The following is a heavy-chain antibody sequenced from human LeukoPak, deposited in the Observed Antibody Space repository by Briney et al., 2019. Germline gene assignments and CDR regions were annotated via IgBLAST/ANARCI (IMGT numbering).Heavy chain of an antibody. J-gene: IGHJ4*02. CDR1: GFTFSSYW. D-gene: IGHD3-22*01. V-gene: IGHV3-74*01. Sequence: GGSLRLSCAASGFTFSSYWMHWVRQAPGKGLVWVSRINSDGSSTSYADSVKGRFTISRDNAKNSLYLQMNSLRAEDTAVYYCARDYYDSSGLDGHDYWGQGTLVTVSS. CDR2: INSDGSST. CDR3: ARDYYDSSGLDGHDY.